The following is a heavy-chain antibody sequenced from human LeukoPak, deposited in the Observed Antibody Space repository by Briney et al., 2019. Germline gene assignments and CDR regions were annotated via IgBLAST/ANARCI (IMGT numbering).Heavy chain of an antibody. CDR2: IIPIFGAA. D-gene: IGHD1-14*01. CDR1: GGTFSSYA. V-gene: IGHV1-69*13. CDR3: ARGRSPDYFDY. J-gene: IGHJ4*02. Sequence: SVKVSCKASGGTFSSYAISWVRQAPGQGLEWVGGIIPIFGAANYAQKFQGRVTITADESTSTAYMELSSLRSEDTAVYYCARGRSPDYFDYWGQGTLVTVSS.